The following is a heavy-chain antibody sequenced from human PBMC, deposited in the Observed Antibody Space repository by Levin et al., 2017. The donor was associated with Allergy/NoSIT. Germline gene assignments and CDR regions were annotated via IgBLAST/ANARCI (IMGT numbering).Heavy chain of an antibody. J-gene: IGHJ4*02. CDR1: GFTFSSYW. CDR3: ARGRGSGSSDY. V-gene: IGHV3-74*01. CDR2: INSDGSST. D-gene: IGHD3-10*01. Sequence: ETLSLTCAASGFTFSSYWMHWVRQAPGKGLVWVSRINSDGSSTNYADSVKGRFTISRDNAKNTLYLQMNSLRAEDTAVYYCARGRGSGSSDYWGQGTLVTVSS.